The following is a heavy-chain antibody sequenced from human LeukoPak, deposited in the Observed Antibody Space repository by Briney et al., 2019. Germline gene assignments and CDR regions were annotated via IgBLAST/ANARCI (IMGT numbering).Heavy chain of an antibody. J-gene: IGHJ4*02. CDR2: IWYDGSNK. D-gene: IGHD3-10*01. V-gene: IGHV3-33*01. Sequence: TGGSLRLSCAASGFTFSSYGMHWVRQAPGKGLEWVAVIWYDGSNKYYADSVKGRFTISRDNSKNTLYLQMNSLRAEDTAVYYCARVQYGSGSYVFDYWGQGTLVTVSS. CDR1: GFTFSSYG. CDR3: ARVQYGSGSYVFDY.